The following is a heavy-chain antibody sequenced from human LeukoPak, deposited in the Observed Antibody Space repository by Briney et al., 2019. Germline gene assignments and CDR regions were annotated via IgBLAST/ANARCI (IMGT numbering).Heavy chain of an antibody. Sequence: GGSLRLFCAASGFTFSSSTMSWLRQAPGKGLEWVSAINSGGGTTSAGSVKGRFTISRDNSKNTLYLQMNSLRAEDTAVYYCAKGSDGAGSYRPFDYWGQGTLVTVSS. J-gene: IGHJ4*02. CDR1: GFTFSSST. D-gene: IGHD3-10*01. CDR2: INSGGGTT. V-gene: IGHV3-23*01. CDR3: AKGSDGAGSYRPFDY.